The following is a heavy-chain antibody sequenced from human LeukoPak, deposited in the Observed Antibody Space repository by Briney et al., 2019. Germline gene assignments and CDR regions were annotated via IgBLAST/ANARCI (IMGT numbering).Heavy chain of an antibody. CDR1: GGSISSYY. Sequence: SETLSLTCAVSGGSISSYYWSWIRQPPGKGLEWIGYIYYSGSTNYNPSLKSRVTISVDTSKNQFSLKLSSVTAADTAVYYCARHGYDILTGLIWGQGTMDTVSS. CDR2: IYYSGST. CDR3: ARHGYDILTGLI. D-gene: IGHD3-9*01. V-gene: IGHV4-59*08. J-gene: IGHJ3*02.